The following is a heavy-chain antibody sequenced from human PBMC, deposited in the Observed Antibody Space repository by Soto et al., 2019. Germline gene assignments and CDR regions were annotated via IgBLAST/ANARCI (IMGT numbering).Heavy chain of an antibody. D-gene: IGHD3-3*01. CDR3: TRQRLLWGPFDV. CDR2: IRSKSNTYAT. CDR1: GFTFSEST. J-gene: IGHJ4*02. Sequence: EVQLVESGGGLVQPGGSLKLSCAASGFTFSESTMHWVRQAPGKGLEWVGRIRSKSNTYATAYAASVKGRFSISREDSKNTAYLQMNGLRPEDPAVYYCTRQRLLWGPFDVWGQGILVSVSS. V-gene: IGHV3-73*01.